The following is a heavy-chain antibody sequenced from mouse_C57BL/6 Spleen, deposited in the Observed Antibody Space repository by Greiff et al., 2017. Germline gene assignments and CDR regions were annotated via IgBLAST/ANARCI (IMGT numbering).Heavy chain of an antibody. CDR1: GSTFTSYW. CDR2: IDPSDSYT. CDR3: ARPDYYGSSPNYYAMDY. J-gene: IGHJ4*01. D-gene: IGHD1-1*01. Sequence: QVQLQQPGAELVKPGASVKLSCKASGSTFTSYWMQWVKQRPGQGLEWIGEIDPSDSYTNYNQKFTGKATLTVDTSSSTAYMQLSSLTSEDSAVYYCARPDYYGSSPNYYAMDYWGQGTSVTVSS. V-gene: IGHV1-50*01.